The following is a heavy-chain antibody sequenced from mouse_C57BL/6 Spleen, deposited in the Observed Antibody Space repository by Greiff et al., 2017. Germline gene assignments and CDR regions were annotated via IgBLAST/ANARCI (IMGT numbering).Heavy chain of an antibody. CDR2: IGPGSGST. Sequence: QVQLQQSGAELVKPGASVKISCKASGYTFTDYYINWVKQRPGQGLEWIGKIGPGSGSTYYNEKFKGKATLTADKSSSTAYMQLSSLTSEDSAVYFCARGGTVVAEGYWYFEVWGTGTTVTVSS. D-gene: IGHD1-1*01. J-gene: IGHJ1*03. CDR1: GYTFTDYY. V-gene: IGHV1-77*01. CDR3: ARGGTVVAEGYWYFEV.